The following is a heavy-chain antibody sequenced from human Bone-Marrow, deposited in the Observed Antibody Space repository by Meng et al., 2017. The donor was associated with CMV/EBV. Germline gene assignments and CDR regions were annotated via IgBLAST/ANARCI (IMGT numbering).Heavy chain of an antibody. V-gene: IGHV3-53*01. Sequence: GESLKISCAASGFTVSSNYMSWVRQAPGKGLEWVSVIYSGGSTYYADSVKGRFTISRDNSKNTLYLQMNSLRAEDTAVYYCARDLVVVPAAIRGEGPPYYYYGMDVWGQGTTVTVSS. D-gene: IGHD2-2*02. CDR1: GFTVSSNY. CDR3: ARDLVVVPAAIRGEGPPYYYYGMDV. CDR2: IYSGGST. J-gene: IGHJ6*02.